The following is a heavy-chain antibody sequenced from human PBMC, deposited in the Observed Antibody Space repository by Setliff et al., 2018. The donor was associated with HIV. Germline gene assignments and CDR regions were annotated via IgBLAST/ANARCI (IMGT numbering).Heavy chain of an antibody. D-gene: IGHD5-12*01. CDR3: ARRGWNGYTAFDC. CDR1: GGSFSGYY. V-gene: IGHV4-34*01. Sequence: TSETLSLTCAVYGGSFSGYYWNWVRQAPGKGLEWIAEIDHTGSTNYNPSLKSRVTISADTSKKQFSLNVTSVTAADTAVYYCARRGWNGYTAFDCWGQGTLVTVSS. CDR2: IDHTGST. J-gene: IGHJ4*02.